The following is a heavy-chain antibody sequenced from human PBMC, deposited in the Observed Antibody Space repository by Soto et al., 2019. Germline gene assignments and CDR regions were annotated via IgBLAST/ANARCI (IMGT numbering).Heavy chain of an antibody. J-gene: IGHJ6*03. CDR1: GGSISSGGYY. CDR3: ARGGAAAYYYYYMDV. Sequence: TLSLTCTVSGGSISSGGYYWSWIRQHPGKGLEWIGYIYYSGSTYYNPSLKSRVTISVDTSKNQFSLKLSSVTAADTAVYYCARGGAAAYYYYYMDVWGKGTTVTVSS. D-gene: IGHD6-13*01. CDR2: IYYSGST. V-gene: IGHV4-31*03.